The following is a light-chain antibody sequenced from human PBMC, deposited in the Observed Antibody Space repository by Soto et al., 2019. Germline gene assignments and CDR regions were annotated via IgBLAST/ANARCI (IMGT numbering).Light chain of an antibody. CDR3: CSYAGSITYV. Sequence: QSALTQPAPVSGSPGQSITISCTGTSSDVGAYNLVSWYQQHPGKAPQVVIYEVTKRPSGVSNRFSGSKSGTTASLTISGLQAEDEADYYCCSYAGSITYVFGTGTKLTVL. CDR1: SSDVGAYNL. J-gene: IGLJ1*01. V-gene: IGLV2-23*02. CDR2: EVT.